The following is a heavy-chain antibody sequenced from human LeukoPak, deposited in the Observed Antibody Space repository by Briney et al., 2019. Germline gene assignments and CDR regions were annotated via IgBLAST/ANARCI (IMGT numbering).Heavy chain of an antibody. Sequence: PSETLSLTCSVSGGSFSTYFWNWIRQPAGKGLEWIGRISTSGSTTYNPSLKSRVTMSVDTSENQFSLSLRSVTAADTAVYYCARDDRVEGGENWFDPWGRGTLVIVSS. CDR2: ISTSGST. D-gene: IGHD3-10*01. J-gene: IGHJ5*02. V-gene: IGHV4-4*07. CDR1: GGSFSTYF. CDR3: ARDDRVEGGENWFDP.